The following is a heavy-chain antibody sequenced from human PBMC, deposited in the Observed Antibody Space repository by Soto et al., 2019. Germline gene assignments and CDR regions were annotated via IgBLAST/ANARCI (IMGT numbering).Heavy chain of an antibody. CDR3: AREEYYYGSGAFFDY. CDR2: IIPILGIA. CDR1: GGTFSSYT. D-gene: IGHD3-10*01. Sequence: QVQLVQSGAEVKKPGSSVKVSCKASGGTFSSYTISWVRQAPGQGLEWMGRIIPILGIANYAQKFQGRVTITADKSTSTDYMELSSLRSEDTAVSYCAREEYYYGSGAFFDYWGQGTLVTVSS. V-gene: IGHV1-69*08. J-gene: IGHJ4*02.